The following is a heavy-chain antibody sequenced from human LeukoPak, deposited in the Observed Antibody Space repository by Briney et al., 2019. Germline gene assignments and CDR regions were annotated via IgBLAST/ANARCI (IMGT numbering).Heavy chain of an antibody. CDR1: GGSISSYY. CDR2: IYYSGTT. J-gene: IGHJ4*02. CDR3: ARLSTSSGLFDY. D-gene: IGHD3-22*01. V-gene: IGHV4-59*08. Sequence: SETLSLTCTVSGGSISSYYRSWIRQPPGKGLEWIGYIYYSGTTNYNPSLKSRVTISLDTSKNQFSLRLSSVTAADTAVYYCARLSTSSGLFDYWGQGTLVTVSS.